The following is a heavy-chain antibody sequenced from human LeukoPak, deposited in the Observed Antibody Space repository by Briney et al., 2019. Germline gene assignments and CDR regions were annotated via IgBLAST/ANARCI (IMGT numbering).Heavy chain of an antibody. D-gene: IGHD3-10*02. Sequence: GGSLRLSCAASGFTFSTYTMVWVRQAPGKGLEWVSYISSSGSTIYYADSVKGRFTISRDNAKNSLYLQMNSLRAEDTAVYYCAELGIAMIGGVWGKGTTVTISS. J-gene: IGHJ6*04. V-gene: IGHV3-48*04. CDR1: GFTFSTYT. CDR2: ISSSGSTI. CDR3: AELGIAMIGGV.